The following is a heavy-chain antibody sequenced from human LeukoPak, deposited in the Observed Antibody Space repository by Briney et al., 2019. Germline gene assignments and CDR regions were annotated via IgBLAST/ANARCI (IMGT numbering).Heavy chain of an antibody. CDR2: MNPNSGNT. CDR1: GYTFTSYD. Sequence: WASVKVSCKASGYTFTSYDINWVRQATGQGLEWMGWMNPNSGNTGYAQKFQGRVTMTRNTSISTAYMELSSLRSEDTAVYYCARNDWGSPTSNFDYWGQGTLVTVSS. J-gene: IGHJ4*02. V-gene: IGHV1-8*01. D-gene: IGHD7-27*01. CDR3: ARNDWGSPTSNFDY.